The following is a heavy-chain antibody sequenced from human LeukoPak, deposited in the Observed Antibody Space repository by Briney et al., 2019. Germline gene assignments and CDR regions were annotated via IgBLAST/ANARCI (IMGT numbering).Heavy chain of an antibody. CDR2: IRYDGSNK. V-gene: IGHV3-30*02. Sequence: GGSLRLSCAASDFIFNFYDMHWVRQAPGKGLEWVAFIRYDGSNKYYADSVKGRFTISRDNSKNTLYLQMNSLRPEDTALYYCAKLWFGELSLFDSWGQGTLVTVSS. D-gene: IGHD3-10*01. CDR1: DFIFNFYD. CDR3: AKLWFGELSLFDS. J-gene: IGHJ4*02.